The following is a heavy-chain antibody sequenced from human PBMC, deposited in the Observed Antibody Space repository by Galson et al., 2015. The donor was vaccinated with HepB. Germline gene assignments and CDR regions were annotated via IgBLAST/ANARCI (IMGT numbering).Heavy chain of an antibody. CDR3: ARGIYDSSGYPYFDY. D-gene: IGHD3-22*01. CDR1: GFTFSSHS. J-gene: IGHJ4*02. Sequence: SLRLSCAASGFTFSSHSMNWVRQAPGKGLEWVSSISSSSTYIYYADSMKGRFTISRDNAKNSLYLQMNSLRAEDTAVYYCARGIYDSSGYPYFDYWGQGTLVTVSS. V-gene: IGHV3-21*01. CDR2: ISSSSTYI.